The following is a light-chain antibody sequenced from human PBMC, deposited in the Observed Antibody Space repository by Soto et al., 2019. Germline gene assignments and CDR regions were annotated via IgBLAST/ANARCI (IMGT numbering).Light chain of an antibody. J-gene: IGLJ2*01. CDR2: EDD. Sequence: SYELTQPPSVSVSPGQTASITCSGDKLGDKYGSWYQQKPGQSPVLVIYEDDKRPSGIPERFSGSNSGNTATLTISGTQAMDEADYYCQAWDSSTVVFGGGTKLTVL. V-gene: IGLV3-1*01. CDR3: QAWDSSTVV. CDR1: KLGDKY.